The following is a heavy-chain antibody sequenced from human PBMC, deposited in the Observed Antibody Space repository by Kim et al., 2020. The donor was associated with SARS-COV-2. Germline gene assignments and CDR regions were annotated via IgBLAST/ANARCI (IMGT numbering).Heavy chain of an antibody. Sequence: SETLSLTCTVSGGSISSSSYYWGWIRQPPGKGLEWIGSIYYSGSTYYNPSLKSRVTISVDTSKNQFSLKLSSVTAADTAVYYCARQKGVPHYYDSSGYYYSAFDIWGQGTMVTVSS. D-gene: IGHD3-22*01. CDR2: IYYSGST. CDR3: ARQKGVPHYYDSSGYYYSAFDI. CDR1: GGSISSSSYY. J-gene: IGHJ3*02. V-gene: IGHV4-39*01.